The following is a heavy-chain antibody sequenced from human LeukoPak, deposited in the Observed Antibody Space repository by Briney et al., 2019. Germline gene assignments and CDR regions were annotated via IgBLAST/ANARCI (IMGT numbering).Heavy chain of an antibody. CDR2: IYYSGNT. J-gene: IGHJ4*02. D-gene: IGHD3/OR15-3a*01. Sequence: SQTLSLTCTVSGYSISSGYYWGWIRQPPGKGLEWIGSIYYSGNTYYNASLKSQVSISIDTSKNQFSLRLTSVTAADTAVYYCARQTGSGLFILPGGQGTLVTVSS. CDR1: GYSISSGYY. CDR3: ARQTGSGLFILP. V-gene: IGHV4-38-2*02.